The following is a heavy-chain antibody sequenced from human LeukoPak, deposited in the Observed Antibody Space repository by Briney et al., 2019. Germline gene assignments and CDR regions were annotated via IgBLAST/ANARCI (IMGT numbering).Heavy chain of an antibody. CDR3: ARDIGWFGEFSIIPFDY. CDR1: GYTFTSYG. CDR2: ISAYNGNT. Sequence: ASVKVSCKASGYTFTSYGISWVRQAPGQGLEWMGWISAYNGNTNYAQKLQGRVTMTTDTSTSTAYMELRSLRSDDTAVYYCARDIGWFGEFSIIPFDYWGQGTLVTVSS. V-gene: IGHV1-18*01. D-gene: IGHD3-10*01. J-gene: IGHJ4*02.